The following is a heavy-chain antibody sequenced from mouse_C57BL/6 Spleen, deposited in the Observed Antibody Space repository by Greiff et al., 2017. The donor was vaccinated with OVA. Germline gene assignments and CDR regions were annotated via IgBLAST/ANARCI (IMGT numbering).Heavy chain of an antibody. V-gene: IGHV1-15*01. CDR3: TRGLDY. CDR2: IDPETGGT. Sequence: VQLQESGAELVRPGASVTLSCKASGYTFTDYEMHWVKQTPVHGLEWIGAIDPETGGTAYNQKFKGKAILTADKSSSTAYMELRSLTSEDSAVYYCTRGLDYWGQGTTLTVSS. CDR1: GYTFTDYE. J-gene: IGHJ2*01.